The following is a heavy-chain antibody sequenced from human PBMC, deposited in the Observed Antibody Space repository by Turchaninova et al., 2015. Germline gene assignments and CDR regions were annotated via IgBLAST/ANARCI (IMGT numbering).Heavy chain of an antibody. CDR1: GLPFSSYG. CDR3: AKDQDNYDSSGQYGFDY. V-gene: IGHV3-30*18. CDR2: ISDDGSNK. J-gene: IGHJ4*02. Sequence: VQLVESGGGGVQPGRSVRLSCAASGLPFSSYGMHCVRQAPDKLLEWVAFISDDGSNKYYGDSVKGRFTISRDNPKNTMYLQINSLRPEDTAVYYCAKDQDNYDSSGQYGFDYWGQGTLVTVSS. D-gene: IGHD3-22*01.